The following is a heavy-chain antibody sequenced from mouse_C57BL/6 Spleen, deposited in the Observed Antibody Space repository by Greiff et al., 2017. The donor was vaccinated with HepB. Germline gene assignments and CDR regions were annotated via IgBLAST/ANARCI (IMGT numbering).Heavy chain of an antibody. D-gene: IGHD4-1*01. CDR1: GYTFTDYE. CDR3: ARRGTGTDFDY. J-gene: IGHJ2*01. Sequence: VQLQQSGAELVRPGASVTLSCKASGYTFTDYEMHWVKQTPVHGLEWIGAIDPETGGTAYNQKFKGKAILTADKSSSTAYMQLSSLTSEDSAVYYCARRGTGTDFDYWGQGTTLTVSS. CDR2: IDPETGGT. V-gene: IGHV1-15*01.